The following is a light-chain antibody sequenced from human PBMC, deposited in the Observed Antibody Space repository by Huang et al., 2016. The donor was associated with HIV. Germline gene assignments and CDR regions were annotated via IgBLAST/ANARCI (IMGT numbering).Light chain of an antibody. Sequence: DIQMTQSPSSLSASVGDRVTITCQASQDISNYLNWYQQKPGKAPKVLIYDASNLATGVPSRFSGSGSGTDFTFTISSLQPEDIATYYSQQYDNFTFGPGTKVDIK. V-gene: IGKV1-33*01. J-gene: IGKJ3*01. CDR3: QQYDNFT. CDR2: DAS. CDR1: QDISNY.